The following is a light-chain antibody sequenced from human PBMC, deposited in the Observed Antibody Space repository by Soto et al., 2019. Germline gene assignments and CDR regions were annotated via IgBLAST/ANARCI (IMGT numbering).Light chain of an antibody. J-gene: IGKJ3*01. CDR3: QQRSNWPPIFT. CDR1: QSVSSY. Sequence: EIVLTQSPATLSLSPGERATLSCRASQSVSSYLAWYQQKPGQAPRLLISDASNRAPGIPARFSGSGSGTDFTRTISTLEPEDFAVYYCQQRSNWPPIFTFGPGTKVDIK. V-gene: IGKV3-11*01. CDR2: DAS.